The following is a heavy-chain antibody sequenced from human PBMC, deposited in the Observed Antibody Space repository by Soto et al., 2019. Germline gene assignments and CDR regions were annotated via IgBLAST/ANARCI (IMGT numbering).Heavy chain of an antibody. CDR1: GGTFSSYT. D-gene: IGHD6-6*01. J-gene: IGHJ2*01. V-gene: IGHV1-69*04. CDR3: AREGLAARTVDHIYWYFDL. Sequence: SVKVSCKASGGTFSSYTISWVRQAPGQGLEWMGRIIPILGIANYAQKFQGRVTITADKSTSTAYMELSSLRSEDTAVYYCAREGLAARTVDHIYWYFDLWGRGTLVTVSS. CDR2: IIPILGIA.